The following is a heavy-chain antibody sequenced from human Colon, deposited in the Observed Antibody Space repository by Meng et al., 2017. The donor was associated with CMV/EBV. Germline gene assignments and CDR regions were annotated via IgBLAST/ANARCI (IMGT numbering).Heavy chain of an antibody. J-gene: IGHJ4*02. D-gene: IGHD1-7*01. V-gene: IGHV3-53*01. CDR1: GFPIVSHY. CDR3: VTGTTGYFDL. Sequence: GSLRLSCSASGFPIVSHYMAWVRQAPGKGLQWVSLIYAVGTPYHADSVKGRFTISRDNDRNIIDLQMSSLTADDTAIYYCVTGTTGYFDLWGQGTLVTVSS. CDR2: IYAVGTP.